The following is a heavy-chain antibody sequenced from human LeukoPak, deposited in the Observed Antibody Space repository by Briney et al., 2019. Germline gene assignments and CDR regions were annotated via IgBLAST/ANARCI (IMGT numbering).Heavy chain of an antibody. J-gene: IGHJ5*02. V-gene: IGHV4-59*01. CDR2: IYYSGTT. D-gene: IGHD2-15*01. CDR1: GGSISSYY. CDR3: TSLLKPYNWFDP. Sequence: SETLSLTCTVSGGSISSYYWSWIRQPPGKGLEWIGYIYYSGTTNYNPSLKSRVTMSVDTSKNQFSLKLSSVTAADTAVYYCTSLLKPYNWFDPWGQGTLVTVSS.